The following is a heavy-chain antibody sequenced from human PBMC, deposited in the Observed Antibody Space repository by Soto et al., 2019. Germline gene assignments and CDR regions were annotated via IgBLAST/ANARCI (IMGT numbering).Heavy chain of an antibody. Sequence: ASVKVSCKXSGYTFTSYGISWVRQAPGQGLEWMGWISAYNGNTNYAQKLQGRVTMTTDTSTSTAYMELRSLRSDDTAVYYCAAAYYYDSSGYYPFDYWGQGTLVTVSS. V-gene: IGHV1-18*04. CDR1: GYTFTSYG. D-gene: IGHD3-22*01. J-gene: IGHJ4*02. CDR3: AAAYYYDSSGYYPFDY. CDR2: ISAYNGNT.